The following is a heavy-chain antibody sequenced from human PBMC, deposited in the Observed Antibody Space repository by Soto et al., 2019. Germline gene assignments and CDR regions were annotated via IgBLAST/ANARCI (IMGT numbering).Heavy chain of an antibody. J-gene: IGHJ6*03. CDR3: ATGSGYDMGYMDV. CDR1: GYTFTSYY. CDR2: INPSGGCT. V-gene: IGHV1-46*03. D-gene: IGHD3-22*01. Sequence: GASVKVSCKASGYTFTSYYMHWVRQAPGQGLEWMGIINPSGGCTSYAQKFQGRVTMTRDTSTSTVYMELSSLRSDDTAVYYCATGSGYDMGYMDVWGKGTTVTVSS.